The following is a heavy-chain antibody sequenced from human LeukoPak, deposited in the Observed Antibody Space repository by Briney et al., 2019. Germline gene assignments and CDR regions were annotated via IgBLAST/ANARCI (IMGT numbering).Heavy chain of an antibody. J-gene: IGHJ4*02. CDR1: GFTFSSYW. V-gene: IGHV3-74*01. CDR3: AKEYNWNDADY. D-gene: IGHD1-1*01. CDR2: INSDGSST. Sequence: GGSLRLSCAASGFTFSSYWMHWVRQAPGKGLVWVSRINSDGSSTSYADSVKGRFTISRDNSKNTLYLQMNSLRAEDTAVYYCAKEYNWNDADYWGQGTLVTVSS.